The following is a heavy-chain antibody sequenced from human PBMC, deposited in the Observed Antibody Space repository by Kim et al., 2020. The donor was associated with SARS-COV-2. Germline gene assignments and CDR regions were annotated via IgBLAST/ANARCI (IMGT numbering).Heavy chain of an antibody. CDR2: ISGSGDST. J-gene: IGHJ3*01. CDR1: GFTFNTYA. D-gene: IGHD3-10*01. CDR3: AKVRDYYSSGSYHYDAF. V-gene: IGHV3-23*01. Sequence: GGSLRLSCAASGFTFNTYAMSWVRQAPGKGLEWVSAISGSGDSTYYADSVKGRFTISRDNFQNTLYLQMNSLRAEDTAIYYCAKVRDYYSSGSYHYDAF.